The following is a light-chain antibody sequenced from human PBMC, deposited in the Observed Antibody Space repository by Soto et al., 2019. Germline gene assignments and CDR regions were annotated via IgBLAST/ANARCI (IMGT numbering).Light chain of an antibody. V-gene: IGKV1-5*01. J-gene: IGKJ1*01. CDR2: DAS. Sequence: DIQMTQSPSTLSASVGDIVTITCRASQSISSWLAWYQQKPGKAPKLLIYDASSLASGVPSRFSGSGSGTEFTLTISSLQPDDFATYYCQQYNSYSWTFGQGTKVEIK. CDR3: QQYNSYSWT. CDR1: QSISSW.